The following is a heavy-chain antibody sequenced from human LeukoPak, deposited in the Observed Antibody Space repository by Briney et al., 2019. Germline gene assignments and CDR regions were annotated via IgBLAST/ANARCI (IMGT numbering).Heavy chain of an antibody. CDR2: INHSGST. CDR3: GRSDWPSYFDY. D-gene: IGHD2-21*02. J-gene: IGHJ4*02. Sequence: SETLSLTCAVYGGSLSGYYWSWIRQPPGKGLEWIGEINHSGSTNYNPSLKSRVTISVDTSKNQFSLKLISVTAADTAVYYCGRSDWPSYFDYWGQGTLVTVSS. CDR1: GGSLSGYY. V-gene: IGHV4-34*01.